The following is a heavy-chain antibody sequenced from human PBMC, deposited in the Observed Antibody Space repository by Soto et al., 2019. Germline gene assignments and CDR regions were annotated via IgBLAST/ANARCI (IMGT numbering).Heavy chain of an antibody. V-gene: IGHV3-30-3*01. CDR2: ISHDGSHK. Sequence: GGSLRLSCAAAGFTFSSYTIHWVRQAPGKGLEWVAVISHDGSHKYYADFVKGRFTISRDNSKNTLYLQMNSLRGEDTAVYYCAKGRGSGWAWYFDNWGQGTLVTVSS. CDR3: AKGRGSGWAWYFDN. D-gene: IGHD6-19*01. CDR1: GFTFSSYT. J-gene: IGHJ4*02.